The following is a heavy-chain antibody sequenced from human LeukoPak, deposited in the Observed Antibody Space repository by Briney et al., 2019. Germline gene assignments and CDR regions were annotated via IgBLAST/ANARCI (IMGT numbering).Heavy chain of an antibody. CDR3: ARYGNWQQLVYKWYFDY. Sequence: GGSLRLSCAASGFTVSTNYMSWVRQAPGKGLEWVSAISGSGGSTDYADSVKGRFTISRDNSKNTLYLQMNSLRAEDTAVYYCARYGNWQQLVYKWYFDYWGQGTLVTVSS. D-gene: IGHD6-13*01. CDR1: GFTVSTNY. J-gene: IGHJ4*02. CDR2: ISGSGGST. V-gene: IGHV3-23*01.